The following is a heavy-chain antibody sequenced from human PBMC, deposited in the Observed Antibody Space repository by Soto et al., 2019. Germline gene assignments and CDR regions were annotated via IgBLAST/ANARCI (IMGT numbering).Heavy chain of an antibody. CDR1: GFGFNFFG. CDR2: ISGDASRI. V-gene: IGHV3-30*03. Sequence: QVQLVESGGGVVQPGTSLRLSCVASGFGFNFFGIHWVRQAPGKGLEWVAGISGDASRIYYADDLKGRVTISRVNSENTLYLQMNSLRPEDTALYYCARDRGAGWFVMDVWGQGTTVTV. J-gene: IGHJ6*02. CDR3: ARDRGAGWFVMDV. D-gene: IGHD3-10*01.